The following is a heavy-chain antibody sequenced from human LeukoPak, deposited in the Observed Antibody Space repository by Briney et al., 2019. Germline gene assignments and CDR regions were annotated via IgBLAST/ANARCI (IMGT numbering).Heavy chain of an antibody. CDR3: ARGRYLTTLGGAAAGFLDS. V-gene: IGHV4-34*01. CDR1: GGSFSDYY. J-gene: IGHJ4*02. CDR2: INHSGST. D-gene: IGHD6-13*01. Sequence: SETLSLPCAVYGGSFSDYYWSWIRQPPGKGLEWIGEINHSGSTNYNPSLKRRVTISVDTSQKQFSLRLTSVTAADTAVYYCARGRYLTTLGGAAAGFLDSWGQGTLVTVSS.